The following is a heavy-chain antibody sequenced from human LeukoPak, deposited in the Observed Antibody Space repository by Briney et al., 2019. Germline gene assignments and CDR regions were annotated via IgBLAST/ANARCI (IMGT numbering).Heavy chain of an antibody. CDR3: ARSSSASYHHAFAL. D-gene: IGHD3-10*01. CDR1: GGSLNIYY. J-gene: IGHJ4*02. Sequence: SETLSLTCTVSGGSLNIYYWSWLRQSPGKGLEWIAFINDRGSTNYIPSLMSRATISMDTSQSQFSLTLNSVTPADAGAYFCARSSSASYHHAFALWGQGILVTVSP. CDR2: INDRGST. V-gene: IGHV4-59*01.